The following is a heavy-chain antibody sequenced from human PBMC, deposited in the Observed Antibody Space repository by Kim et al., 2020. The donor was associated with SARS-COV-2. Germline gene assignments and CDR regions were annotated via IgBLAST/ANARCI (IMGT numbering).Heavy chain of an antibody. CDR3: ARPGATSGNYAYFDY. CDR1: GDTISTTTYY. Sequence: SETLSLTCSVSGDTISTTTYYWGWIRQPPGKGLEWIGSVYYSGTTYYNPSLKTRVTISVDTSKNQFSLMLSSVTAADTAVYYCARPGATSGNYAYFDYWG. D-gene: IGHD3-22*01. J-gene: IGHJ4*01. V-gene: IGHV4-39*01. CDR2: VYYSGTT.